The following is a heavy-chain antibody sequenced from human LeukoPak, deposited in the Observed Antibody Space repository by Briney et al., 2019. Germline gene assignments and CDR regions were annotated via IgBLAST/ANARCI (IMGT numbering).Heavy chain of an antibody. V-gene: IGHV3-7*01. D-gene: IGHD1-7*01. CDR1: GFTFSDYW. CDR2: IKQDGSER. Sequence: GGSLRLSCAASGFTFSDYWTTWVRQAPGKGLEWVAHIKQDGSERYYGDSVKGRFTISRDNAKNLVYLQMNSLGAEDTAVYYCARGWNYAFRFDYWGQGTLVTVSS. CDR3: ARGWNYAFRFDY. J-gene: IGHJ4*02.